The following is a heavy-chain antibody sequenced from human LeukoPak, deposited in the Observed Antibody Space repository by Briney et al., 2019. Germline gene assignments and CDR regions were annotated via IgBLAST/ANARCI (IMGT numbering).Heavy chain of an antibody. CDR2: INHSGST. CDR1: GGSFSGYY. D-gene: IGHD2-2*01. Sequence: SETLSLTCAVYGGSFSGYYWSWIRQPPGKGLECIGEINHSGSTNYNPSLKSRVTISVDTSKNQFSLKLSSVTAADTAVYYCARGREYQLLRYFGYWGQGTLFTVSS. V-gene: IGHV4-34*01. J-gene: IGHJ4*02. CDR3: ARGREYQLLRYFGY.